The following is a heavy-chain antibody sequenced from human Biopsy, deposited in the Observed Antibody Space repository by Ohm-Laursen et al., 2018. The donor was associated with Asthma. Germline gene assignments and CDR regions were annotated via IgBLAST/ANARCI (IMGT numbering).Heavy chain of an antibody. CDR3: ARQSGQDYGDSSGFDI. Sequence: SLRLSCSASGFVFSQCGMHWVRQGPGKRLERVALVSSDGHNKYYEDSVKGRFTISRDNSRNRLYLQINRLTVEDSAVYFCARQSGQDYGDSSGFDIWGQGTKVAVSS. J-gene: IGHJ3*02. CDR2: VSSDGHNK. V-gene: IGHV3-30*03. CDR1: GFVFSQCG. D-gene: IGHD3-22*01.